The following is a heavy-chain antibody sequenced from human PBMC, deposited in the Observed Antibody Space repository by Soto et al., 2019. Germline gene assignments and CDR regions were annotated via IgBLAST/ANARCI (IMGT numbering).Heavy chain of an antibody. CDR3: AKDPRSLIVESSSSGSEVVDF. D-gene: IGHD6-6*01. Sequence: EVQLLESGGGLVQPGGSLRLSCAASGFTFNFYAMSWVRQAPGKGLEWVSAIVGSGGSTYYADSVKGRFNISRDTSKNTLYLQINSLIADDTAVYYCAKDPRSLIVESSSSGSEVVDFWGQGTTVTVSS. J-gene: IGHJ6*02. CDR2: IVGSGGST. CDR1: GFTFNFYA. V-gene: IGHV3-23*01.